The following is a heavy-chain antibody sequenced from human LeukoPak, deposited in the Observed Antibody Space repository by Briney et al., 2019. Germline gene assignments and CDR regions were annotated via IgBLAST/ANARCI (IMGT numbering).Heavy chain of an antibody. D-gene: IGHD2-21*02. V-gene: IGHV5-51*01. CDR3: ARPGAYCGGDCYSEFDY. J-gene: IGHJ4*02. CDR2: IYPGDSDT. Sequence: GESLKISCKGSGYSFTSYWIGWVRQMPGKGLEWMGIIYPGDSDTRYSPSFQGQVTISADKSISTAYLQWSSLKASDTAMYYCARPGAYCGGDCYSEFDYWGQGTLVTVSS. CDR1: GYSFTSYW.